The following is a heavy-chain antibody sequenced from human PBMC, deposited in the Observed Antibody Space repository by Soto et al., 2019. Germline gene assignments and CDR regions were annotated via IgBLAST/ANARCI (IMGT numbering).Heavy chain of an antibody. CDR3: ARDKDRQQLGGNYYYILDV. CDR1: GGTFRTSA. CDR2: IMPVFPTP. D-gene: IGHD3-3*02. J-gene: IGHJ6*02. V-gene: IGHV1-69*12. Sequence: QVQLVQSGAEVKKPGSSVRVSCKTSGGTFRTSAISWVRQAPGQGLEWMGGIMPVFPTPDYAQKFQGRVTITADESTSTVYMESSSLRSEDTAVYYCARDKDRQQLGGNYYYILDVWGQGTRVTVSS.